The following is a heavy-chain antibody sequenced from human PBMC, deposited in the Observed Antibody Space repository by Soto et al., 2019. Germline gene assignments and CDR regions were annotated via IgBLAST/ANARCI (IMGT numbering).Heavy chain of an antibody. CDR2: IKQDGSEK. CDR1: GFNFSSHW. CDR3: ASVPIWFGGSLVDY. V-gene: IGHV3-7*01. Sequence: GGSLRLSSAASGFNFSSHWMSWVRQDPGKGLEWVANIKQDGSEKYYVDSVKGRFTISRDNAKNSLYLQMNSLRAEDTAVYYCASVPIWFGGSLVDYWVQGTLVTVSS. J-gene: IGHJ4*02. D-gene: IGHD3-10*01.